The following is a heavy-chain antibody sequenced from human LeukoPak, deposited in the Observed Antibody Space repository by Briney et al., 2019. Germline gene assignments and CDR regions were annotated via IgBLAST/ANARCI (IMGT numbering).Heavy chain of an antibody. Sequence: GGSLRLSCAASGFTVSSNYMSWVRQAPGKGLEWVSVIYNSGRTYYADSVKGRFTISRDNSKNTLYLQMNSLRAEDTAVYYCARKLLLRWYFDLWGRGALVTVSS. V-gene: IGHV3-66*01. CDR2: IYNSGRT. CDR1: GFTVSSNY. CDR3: ARKLLLRWYFDL. D-gene: IGHD2-21*02. J-gene: IGHJ2*01.